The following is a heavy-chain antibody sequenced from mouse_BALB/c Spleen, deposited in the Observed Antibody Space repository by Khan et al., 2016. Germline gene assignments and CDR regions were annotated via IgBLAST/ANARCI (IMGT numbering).Heavy chain of an antibody. D-gene: IGHD2-12*01. Sequence: EVELVESGPGLVKPSQSLSLTWSVTGYSITSGYYWNWIRQFPGNNLEWMGYISYDGSNNYNPSLKNRISIARDTSKNQFFLKLNSVTTEDTATYYCARLRRVYAMDYWGQGTSVTVSS. CDR1: GYSITSGYY. J-gene: IGHJ4*01. CDR3: ARLRRVYAMDY. V-gene: IGHV3-6*02. CDR2: ISYDGSN.